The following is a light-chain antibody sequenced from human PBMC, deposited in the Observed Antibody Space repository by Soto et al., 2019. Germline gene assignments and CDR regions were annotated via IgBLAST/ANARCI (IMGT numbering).Light chain of an antibody. V-gene: IGKV1-5*01. CDR2: DAS. J-gene: IGKJ1*01. Sequence: DIQMTQSPSTLSASVGDRVTITCRASQTISNWLAWYQQKPGKAPKLLIYDASSLESGVPSRFSGSGSETEFTLTISSLQPDDFATYYCQQSYITPPGTFGQGTKV. CDR1: QTISNW. CDR3: QQSYITPPGT.